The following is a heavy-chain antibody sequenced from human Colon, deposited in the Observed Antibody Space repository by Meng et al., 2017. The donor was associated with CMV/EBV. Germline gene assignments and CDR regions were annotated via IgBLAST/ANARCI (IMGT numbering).Heavy chain of an antibody. Sequence: TVSCKASGYTFTNYHMHWVRQAPGQGLEWMGWINTNSGNPAYAQGLSGRFAFSLDTSVSTAYLQISGVKAEDTAIYYCATSLGAGAWGQGTLVTVSS. CDR2: INTNSGNP. CDR3: ATSLGAGA. D-gene: IGHD3-16*01. V-gene: IGHV7-4-1*02. J-gene: IGHJ5*02. CDR1: GYTFTNYH.